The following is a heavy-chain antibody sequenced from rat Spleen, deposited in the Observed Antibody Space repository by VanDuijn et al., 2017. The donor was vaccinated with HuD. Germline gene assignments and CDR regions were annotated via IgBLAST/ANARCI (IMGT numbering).Heavy chain of an antibody. V-gene: IGHV5-22*01. CDR3: TTDRLGADYFDY. Sequence: VQLVESGGGLVQPGRSMKLSCAASGFTFSNHDMAWVRQAQTKGLEWVASITYDGSSTYYGDSVKGRFTISRDNAKSTLYLQLNSLRSEDTATYYCTTDRLGADYFDYWGQGVMVTVSS. D-gene: IGHD5-1*01. J-gene: IGHJ2*01. CDR2: ITYDGSST. CDR1: GFTFSNHD.